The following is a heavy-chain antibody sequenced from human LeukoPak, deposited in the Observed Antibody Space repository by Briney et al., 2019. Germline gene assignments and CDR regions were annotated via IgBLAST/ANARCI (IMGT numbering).Heavy chain of an antibody. CDR1: GGTFSNYG. J-gene: IGHJ4*02. CDR2: IIPIFDTT. CDR3: ARDLITDLTFDN. D-gene: IGHD5-24*01. V-gene: IGHV1-69*05. Sequence: GASVKVSCKTSGGTFSNYGINWVRQAPGRGLEWMGRIIPIFDTTNYAQKFQGRVTITTDVSTSTAYMELSSLRSEDTAVYYCARDLITDLTFDNWGQGTLVTVSS.